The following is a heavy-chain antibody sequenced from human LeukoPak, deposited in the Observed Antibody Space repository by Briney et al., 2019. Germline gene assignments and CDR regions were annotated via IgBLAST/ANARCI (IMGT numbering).Heavy chain of an antibody. CDR1: GVTFSSYA. D-gene: IGHD3-10*01. Sequence: GGSLRLSCAASGVTFSSYAMSWVRQAPGKGLEWVSAISGSGGSTYYADSVKGRFTISRDNSKKTLYMQMNRLRDEDTAVYYCAKIGPLLWFGELFRRGRDWISDYWGQGTLVTVSS. CDR2: ISGSGGST. J-gene: IGHJ4*02. CDR3: AKIGPLLWFGELFRRGRDWISDY. V-gene: IGHV3-23*01.